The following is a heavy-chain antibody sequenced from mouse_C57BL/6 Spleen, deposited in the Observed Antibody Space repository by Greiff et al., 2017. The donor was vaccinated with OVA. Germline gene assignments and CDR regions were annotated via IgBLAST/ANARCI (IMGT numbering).Heavy chain of an antibody. J-gene: IGHJ4*01. V-gene: IGHV1-55*01. Sequence: QVQLQQSGAELVKPGASVKMSCKASGYTFTSYWITWVKQRPGQGLEWIGDIYPGSGSTNYNEKFKSKATLTVDTSSSTAYMQLSSLTSEDSAVYYCARYGDGYYGAMDYWGQGTSVTVSS. CDR1: GYTFTSYW. CDR2: IYPGSGST. D-gene: IGHD2-3*01. CDR3: ARYGDGYYGAMDY.